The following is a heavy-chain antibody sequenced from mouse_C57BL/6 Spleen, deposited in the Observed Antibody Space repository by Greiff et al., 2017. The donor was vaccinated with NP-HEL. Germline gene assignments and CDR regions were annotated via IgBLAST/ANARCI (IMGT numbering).Heavy chain of an antibody. Sequence: QVQLQQSGPELVKPGASVKISCKASGYAFSSSWMNWVKQRPGKGLEWIGRIYPGDGDTNYNGKFKGKATLTADKSSSTAYMQLSSPTSEDSAVYFCARRNWDASYFDYWGQGTTLTVSS. V-gene: IGHV1-82*01. CDR1: GYAFSSSW. CDR2: IYPGDGDT. CDR3: ARRNWDASYFDY. J-gene: IGHJ2*01. D-gene: IGHD4-1*01.